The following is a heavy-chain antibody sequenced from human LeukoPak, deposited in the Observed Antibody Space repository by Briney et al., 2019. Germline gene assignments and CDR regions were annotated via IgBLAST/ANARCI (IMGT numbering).Heavy chain of an antibody. Sequence: GASLKISCKGSGSSFTNYWIGWVRQMPGKGLERMGLIYPGDSDTRYSPSFQGQVTISADRSINTGYLQWNSLKASDTAIYYCARRIGNWYYFDYWGQGTLVTVSS. J-gene: IGHJ4*02. V-gene: IGHV5-51*01. CDR3: ARRIGNWYYFDY. CDR1: GSSFTNYW. D-gene: IGHD1-20*01. CDR2: IYPGDSDT.